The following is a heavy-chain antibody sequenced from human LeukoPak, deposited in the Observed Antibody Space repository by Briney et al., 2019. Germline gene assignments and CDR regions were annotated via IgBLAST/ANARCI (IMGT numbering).Heavy chain of an antibody. CDR1: GGSIITYY. CDR3: ARAYGDLYFVY. J-gene: IGHJ4*02. Sequence: SETLSLTCTVSGGSIITYYWSWIRQPAGKGLEWIGRIYSSGRTNYHPSLESRATMSVDTSKNQFSLNLTSVTAADTAVYYWARAYGDLYFVYWGQGILVTVSS. CDR2: IYSSGRT. D-gene: IGHD4-17*01. V-gene: IGHV4-4*07.